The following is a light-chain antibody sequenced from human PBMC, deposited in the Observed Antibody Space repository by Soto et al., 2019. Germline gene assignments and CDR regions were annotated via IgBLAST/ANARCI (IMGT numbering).Light chain of an antibody. V-gene: IGKV3-11*01. CDR3: QQRSIWPKT. J-gene: IGKJ2*01. Sequence: EIVLTQSPATLSLSPGERATLSCRASQSVSSYLAWYQQKPGQAPRLLIYDASNRATGIPARFSGSGYGTDFTLTISSLEPEDFAVYYCQQRSIWPKTSGHGTKLEIK. CDR1: QSVSSY. CDR2: DAS.